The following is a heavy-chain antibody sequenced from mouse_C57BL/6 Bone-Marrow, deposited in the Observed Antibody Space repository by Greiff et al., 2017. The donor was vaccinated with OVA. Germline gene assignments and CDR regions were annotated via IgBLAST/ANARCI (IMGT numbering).Heavy chain of an antibody. CDR1: GFTFNTYA. Sequence: DVKLVESGGGLVQPKGSLKLSCAASGFTFNTYAMHWVRQAPGKGLEWVARIRSKSSNYATYYADSVKDRFTISKDDTQSMLYLQMNNLTTEYTAMYYCVGRGIYYDYDGNLMDYWGQGTSVTVSS. V-gene: IGHV10-3*01. D-gene: IGHD2-4*01. CDR2: IRSKSSNYAT. J-gene: IGHJ4*01. CDR3: VGRGIYYDYDGNLMDY.